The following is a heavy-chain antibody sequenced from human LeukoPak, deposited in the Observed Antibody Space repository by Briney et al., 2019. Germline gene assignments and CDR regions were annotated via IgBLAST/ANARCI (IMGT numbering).Heavy chain of an antibody. V-gene: IGHV3-53*01. CDR3: AKDRTVGASYWYFDL. J-gene: IGHJ2*01. D-gene: IGHD1-26*01. CDR2: IYSGGST. CDR1: GFTVSSYY. Sequence: PGGSLRLSCAASGFTVSSYYMSWVRQAPGKGLEWLSIIYSGGSTYYADSVKGRFTISRDSSKNTLFLHMNTLRAEDTAIYYCAKDRTVGASYWYFDLWGRGTLVTVSS.